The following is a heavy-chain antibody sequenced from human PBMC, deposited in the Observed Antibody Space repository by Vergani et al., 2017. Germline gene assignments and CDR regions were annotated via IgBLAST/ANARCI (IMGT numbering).Heavy chain of an antibody. Sequence: QVQLQESGPGLVKPSETLSLTCTVSGGSISSYYWSWIRQPPGKGLEWIGYIYYSGSTNYNPSLKSRVTISVDTSKNQFSLKLSSGTAADTAVYYCARHRTTVLSNDYGGQGTLVTVSS. CDR2: IYYSGST. D-gene: IGHD4-17*01. V-gene: IGHV4-59*08. J-gene: IGHJ4*02. CDR3: ARHRTTVLSNDY. CDR1: GGSISSYY.